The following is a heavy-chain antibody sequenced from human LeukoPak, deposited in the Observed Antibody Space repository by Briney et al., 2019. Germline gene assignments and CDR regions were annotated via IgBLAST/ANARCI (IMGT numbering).Heavy chain of an antibody. CDR2: IYSGSRT. J-gene: IGHJ6*02. CDR3: ARDSLRPGGSGPV. Sequence: GGSLRLSCAASGFSFSSNYMAWVRQAPGKGLEWVSIIYSGSRTDYADSVKGRFIISRDNSKNTLFLHMNRLRVEDTAVYYCARDSLRPGGSGPVWGQGTTATVSS. D-gene: IGHD3-10*01. V-gene: IGHV3-53*01. CDR1: GFSFSSNY.